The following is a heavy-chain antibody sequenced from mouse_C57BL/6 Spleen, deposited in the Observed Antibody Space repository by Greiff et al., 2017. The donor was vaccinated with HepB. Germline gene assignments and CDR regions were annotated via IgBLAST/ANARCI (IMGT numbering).Heavy chain of an antibody. Sequence: SGPELVKPGASVKISCKASGYTFTDYYMNWVKQSHGKSLEWIGDINPNNGGTSYNQKFKGKATLTVDKSSSTAYMELRSLTSEDSAVYYCARKRLNYKYFDVWGTGTTVTVSS. V-gene: IGHV1-26*01. CDR3: ARKRLNYKYFDV. D-gene: IGHD2-1*01. CDR2: INPNNGGT. J-gene: IGHJ1*03. CDR1: GYTFTDYY.